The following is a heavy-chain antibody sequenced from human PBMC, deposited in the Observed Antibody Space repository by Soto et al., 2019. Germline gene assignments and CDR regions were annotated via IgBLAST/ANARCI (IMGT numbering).Heavy chain of an antibody. D-gene: IGHD3-9*01. CDR3: ATAGLTGNV. V-gene: IGHV3-48*03. J-gene: IGHJ6*02. Sequence: LRLSCAPSGFTFSSYEMNWVRQAPGKGLEWVSYISVSGTMRFYADAVKGRFTISRDNTKKILYLQMNSLRAEDTALYYCATAGLTGNVWGQVTQVTVSS. CDR1: GFTFSSYE. CDR2: ISVSGTMR.